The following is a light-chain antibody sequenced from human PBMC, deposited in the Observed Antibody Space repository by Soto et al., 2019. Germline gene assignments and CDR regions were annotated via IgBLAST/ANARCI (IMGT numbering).Light chain of an antibody. CDR3: ASWDDSLSGSWV. J-gene: IGLJ3*02. Sequence: QSVLTQPPSASGTPGQRVTISCSGSSSNIGSNYVYWYQQLPGTAPHLLIYSNNPRPSGVPVRFSGSKSGSSASLAISGLRSEDEAEYYCASWDDSLSGSWVFGGGTKLTVL. CDR1: SSNIGSNY. CDR2: SNN. V-gene: IGLV1-47*02.